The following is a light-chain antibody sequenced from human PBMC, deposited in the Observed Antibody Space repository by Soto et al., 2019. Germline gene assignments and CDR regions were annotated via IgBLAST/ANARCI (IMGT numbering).Light chain of an antibody. J-gene: IGKJ1*01. Sequence: IVMTESPVTLSVSPGERATLSCRASQSVSSSYLAWYQQKPGQAPRLLIYGASSRATGIPDRFSGSGSGTDFTLTISRLQPEDFEVYYCQQYGSSPRTFGQGTKVDIK. CDR1: QSVSSSY. V-gene: IGKV3-20*01. CDR3: QQYGSSPRT. CDR2: GAS.